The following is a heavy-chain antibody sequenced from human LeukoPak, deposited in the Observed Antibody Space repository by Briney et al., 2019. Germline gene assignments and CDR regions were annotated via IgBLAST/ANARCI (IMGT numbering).Heavy chain of an antibody. J-gene: IGHJ4*02. Sequence: ASVKVSCKASGGSFSSYVITWVRQAPGQGLEWMGWISAYNGNTNYAQKLQGRVTMTTDTSTSTAYMELRSLRSDDTAVYYCARGDSDSSGFDYWGREPWSPSPQ. V-gene: IGHV1-18*01. CDR3: ARGDSDSSGFDY. CDR2: ISAYNGNT. D-gene: IGHD3-22*01. CDR1: GGSFSSYV.